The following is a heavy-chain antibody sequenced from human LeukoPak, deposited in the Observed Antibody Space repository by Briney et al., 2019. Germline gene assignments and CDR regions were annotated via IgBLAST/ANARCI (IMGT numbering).Heavy chain of an antibody. CDR3: TKGRGI. J-gene: IGHJ4*02. D-gene: IGHD3-10*01. CDR1: GGSISSVSYD. V-gene: IGHV4-61*09. Sequence: SETLSLTCTVSGGSISSVSYDWYWIRQPAGKGLEWIGHLYTSGSMSYNPSLKSRVTISVDTSKNQFSLKLTSVTAADTAVYYCTKGRGIWGQGTLVTVSS. CDR2: LYTSGSM.